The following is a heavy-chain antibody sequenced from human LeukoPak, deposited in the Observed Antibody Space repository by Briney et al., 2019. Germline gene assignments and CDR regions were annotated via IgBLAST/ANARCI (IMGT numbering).Heavy chain of an antibody. CDR2: IYYSGST. Sequence: SETLSLTCTVSGGSISSYYWSWIRQPPGQGLEWIGYIYYSGSTNYNPSLKSRVTISVDTSKNQFSLKLSSVTAADTAVYYCARDVVVPAAMGNWFDPWGQGTLVTVSS. D-gene: IGHD2-2*01. CDR1: GGSISSYY. V-gene: IGHV4-59*01. CDR3: ARDVVVPAAMGNWFDP. J-gene: IGHJ5*02.